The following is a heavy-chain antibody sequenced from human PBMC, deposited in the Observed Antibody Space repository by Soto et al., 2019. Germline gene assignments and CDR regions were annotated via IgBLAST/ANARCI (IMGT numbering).Heavy chain of an antibody. Sequence: EVQLVESGGGLVQPGGSLRLSCAASGFTFNNYWMHWIRQAPGKGPVWVSHIKTDGSDTDYADSVKGRFTISRDNAKNTVYLQMNSLRAEDTGVYYCARDQYSGSWLYSGQGTLVTVSS. CDR3: ARDQYSGSWLY. J-gene: IGHJ4*02. CDR2: IKTDGSDT. CDR1: GFTFNNYW. D-gene: IGHD1-26*01. V-gene: IGHV3-74*01.